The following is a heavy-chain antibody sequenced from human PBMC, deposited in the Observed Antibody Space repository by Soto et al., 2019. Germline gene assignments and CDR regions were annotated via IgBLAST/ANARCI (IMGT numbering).Heavy chain of an antibody. CDR3: AREVENWFDT. CDR1: GFTFSSYA. CDR2: ISYDGSNK. Sequence: PGGSLRLSCAASGFTFSSYAMHWVRQAPGKGLEWVAVISYDGSNKYYADSVKGRFTISRDNSKNTLYLQMNSLRAEDTAVYYCAREVENWFDTWGQGTLVTVYS. V-gene: IGHV3-30-3*01. J-gene: IGHJ5*02.